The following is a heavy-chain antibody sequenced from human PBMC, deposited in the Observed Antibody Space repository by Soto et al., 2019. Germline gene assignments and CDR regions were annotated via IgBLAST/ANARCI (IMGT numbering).Heavy chain of an antibody. V-gene: IGHV5-51*01. CDR2: IYPGDSDT. CDR1: GYNFNTYW. J-gene: IGHJ5*02. CDR3: ARRLQRTAVTSNWFDP. Sequence: GESLKISCKGSGYNFNTYWIDWVRQMPGKGLEWMGRIYPGDSDTRYSPSFQGQVIISVDKSNNTAYLQWSSLKASDTAIYFCARRLQRTAVTSNWFDPWGQGTQVTVSS. D-gene: IGHD4-17*01.